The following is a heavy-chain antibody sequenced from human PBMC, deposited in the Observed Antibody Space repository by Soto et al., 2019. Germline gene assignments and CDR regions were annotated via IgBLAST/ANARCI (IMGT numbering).Heavy chain of an antibody. D-gene: IGHD2-2*01. CDR1: GSSFTSFW. CDR2: IDPSDSYT. J-gene: IGHJ6*02. CDR3: ARRGGRSSLQDYDEDYGMDV. Sequence: PGESLNISCNGSGSSFTSFWSSWVRQMPGNGLEWMGRIDPSDSYTNVSPNFHGHVTISADKSISTAYLQWSSLKAGATAMFYCARRGGRSSLQDYDEDYGMDVWGQGTTVTVSS. V-gene: IGHV5-10-1*01.